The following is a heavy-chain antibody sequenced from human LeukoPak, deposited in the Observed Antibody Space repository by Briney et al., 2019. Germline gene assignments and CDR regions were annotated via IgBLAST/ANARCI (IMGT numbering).Heavy chain of an antibody. J-gene: IGHJ4*02. CDR2: ISTSGSTI. D-gene: IGHD6-19*01. CDR1: GFSFSTYE. CDR3: TTGPFEVAVAGTREVAMDDY. Sequence: PGGSLRLSCVASGFSFSTYEMNWVRQAPGKGLEWVSWISTSGSTIHYAGSVEGRFTISRDNAKNSLYLQMNSLKTEDTAVYYCTTGPFEVAVAGTREVAMDDYWGQGTLVTVSS. V-gene: IGHV3-48*03.